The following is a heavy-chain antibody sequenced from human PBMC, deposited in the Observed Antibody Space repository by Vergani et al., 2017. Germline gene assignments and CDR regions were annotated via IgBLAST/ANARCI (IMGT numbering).Heavy chain of an antibody. CDR1: GFTFSSYG. CDR2: IRYDGSNK. V-gene: IGHV3-30*02. CDR3: AKDHDSGLFDY. D-gene: IGHD5-12*01. Sequence: QVQLVESGGGVVQPGRSLRLSCAASGFTFSSYGMHWVRQAPGKGLEWVAFIRYDGSNKYYADSVKGRFTISRDNSKNTLYLQMNSLRAEDTAVYYCAKDHDSGLFDYWGQGTLVTVSS. J-gene: IGHJ4*02.